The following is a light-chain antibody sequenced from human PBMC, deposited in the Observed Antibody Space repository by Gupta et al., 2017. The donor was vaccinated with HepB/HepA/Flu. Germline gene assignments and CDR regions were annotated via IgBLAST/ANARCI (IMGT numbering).Light chain of an antibody. CDR3: QQSYSTPRCS. V-gene: IGKV1-39*01. Sequence: DIQMTQSPSSLSASVGDRVTITCRASQSISSYLNWYQQKPGKAPKLLIYAASSLQSGVPPRFSGSGSGTDFTLTISSLQPEDFATYYCQQSYSTPRCSFGQGTKLEIK. J-gene: IGKJ2*04. CDR1: QSISSY. CDR2: AAS.